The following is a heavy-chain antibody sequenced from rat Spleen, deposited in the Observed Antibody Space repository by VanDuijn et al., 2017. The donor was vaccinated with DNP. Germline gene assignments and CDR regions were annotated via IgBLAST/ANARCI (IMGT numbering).Heavy chain of an antibody. CDR1: GFTFSDYY. Sequence: EVQLVESGGGLVQPGRSLKLSCAASGFTFSDYYMAWVRQAPTKGLEWVAYISYDGGSTYYGDSVKGRFTISRDNGKNTQYLQMDSLRSEDTATYYGAIHDYGYRPFDYWGQGVMVTVSA. CDR3: AIHDYGYRPFDY. D-gene: IGHD1-9*01. CDR2: ISYDGGST. J-gene: IGHJ2*01. V-gene: IGHV5-20*01.